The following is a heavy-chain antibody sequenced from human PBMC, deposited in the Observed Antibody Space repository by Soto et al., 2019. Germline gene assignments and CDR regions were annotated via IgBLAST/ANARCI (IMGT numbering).Heavy chain of an antibody. V-gene: IGHV4-4*02. D-gene: IGHD6-19*01. Sequence: PWETLSLTCAVSGGSISSSNWWSWVRQPPGKGLEWIGEIYHSGTTNYNPSLKGRVTISVDMSKNHFSLKLSSVTAADTAVYYCASRVDGSCFFDYWGQGTRVTVAS. CDR3: ASRVDGSCFFDY. CDR1: GGSISSSNW. J-gene: IGHJ4*02. CDR2: IYHSGTT.